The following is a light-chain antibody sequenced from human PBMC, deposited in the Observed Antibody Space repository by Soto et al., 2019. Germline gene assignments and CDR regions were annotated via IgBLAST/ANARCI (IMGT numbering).Light chain of an antibody. Sequence: AIQMTQSPSSLSASVGDRVTITCRASQAIRNELGWYQQTPGKAPKLLIYAASRLQNGVPSRFTGSGSGTDFTLTISSLQPEDFAVYYCLQHYLYPYTFGQGTKLEIK. J-gene: IGKJ2*01. CDR1: QAIRNE. CDR3: LQHYLYPYT. V-gene: IGKV1-6*01. CDR2: AAS.